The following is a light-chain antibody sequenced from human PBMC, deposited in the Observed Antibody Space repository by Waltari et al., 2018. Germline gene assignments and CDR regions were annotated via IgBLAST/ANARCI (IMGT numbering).Light chain of an antibody. V-gene: IGKV1-39*01. Sequence: DIQMTQSPSSLSASVGDRVTITCRASQSISNYLNWYQQRPGKAPKVLIYGASTLQSGVPSRFSGSGSGTDFTLTINSLQPEDFASYYCQQSYSTLVTFGGGTKVEIK. CDR3: QQSYSTLVT. J-gene: IGKJ4*01. CDR1: QSISNY. CDR2: GAS.